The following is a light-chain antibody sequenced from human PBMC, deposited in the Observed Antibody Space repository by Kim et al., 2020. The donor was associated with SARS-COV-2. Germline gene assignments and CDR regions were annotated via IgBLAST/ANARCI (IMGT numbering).Light chain of an antibody. CDR3: QKYYSTL. CDR2: WAS. V-gene: IGKV4-1*01. J-gene: IGKJ4*01. CDR1: QSVLYSSNNKNY. Sequence: DIVMTQSPDSLAVSLGERATINCKSSQSVLYSSNNKNYLAWYQQKPGQPPKLLIYWASTRESGVPDRFSGSGSGTDFTLTISSLQAEDVAVYYCQKYYSTLFGGGTKVDIK.